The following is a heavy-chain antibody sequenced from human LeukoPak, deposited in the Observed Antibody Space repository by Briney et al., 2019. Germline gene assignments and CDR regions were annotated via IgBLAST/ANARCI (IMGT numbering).Heavy chain of an antibody. J-gene: IGHJ5*02. D-gene: IGHD6-13*01. CDR3: AKDPIAAAGRNWFDP. CDR2: LPYDGSNK. V-gene: IGHV3-30*02. Sequence: GGSLRLSCAASGFTFSSYGMHWVRQAPGKGLEWVAFLPYDGSNKYYADSVKGRFTISRDNSKNTLYLQMNSLRAEDTAVYYCAKDPIAAAGRNWFDPWGQGTLVTVSS. CDR1: GFTFSSYG.